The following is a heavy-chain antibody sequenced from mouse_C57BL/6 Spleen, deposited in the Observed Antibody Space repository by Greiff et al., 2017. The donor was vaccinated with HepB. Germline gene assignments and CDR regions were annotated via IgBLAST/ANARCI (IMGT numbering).Heavy chain of an antibody. CDR1: GFTFSDYG. CDR3: ARDYGSSRGYFDV. V-gene: IGHV5-17*01. J-gene: IGHJ1*03. D-gene: IGHD1-1*01. Sequence: VQLKESGGGLVKPGGSLKLSCAASGFTFSDYGMHWVRQAPEKGLEWVAYISSGSSTIYYADTVKGRFTTSRDNAKNTLFLQMTSLRSEDTAMYYCARDYGSSRGYFDVWGTGTTVTVSS. CDR2: ISSGSSTI.